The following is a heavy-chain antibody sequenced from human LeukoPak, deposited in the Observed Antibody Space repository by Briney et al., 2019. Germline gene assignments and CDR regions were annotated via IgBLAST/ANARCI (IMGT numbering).Heavy chain of an antibody. J-gene: IGHJ4*02. V-gene: IGHV3-7*03. CDR2: IKQDGSEK. Sequence: GGSLRLSCAASGLTFSIYWMSWVRQAPGKGLEWVANIKQDGSEKYYVDSVKGRFTISRDNAKNSLYLQMNSLRAEDTAVYYCAKGGRSGNYYGIDYWGQGTLVTVSS. D-gene: IGHD1-26*01. CDR3: AKGGRSGNYYGIDY. CDR1: GLTFSIYW.